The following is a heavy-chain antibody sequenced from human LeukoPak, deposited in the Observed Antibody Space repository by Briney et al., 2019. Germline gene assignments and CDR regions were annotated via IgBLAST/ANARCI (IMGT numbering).Heavy chain of an antibody. Sequence: GSLRLSCAASGFTFNNAWMSWVRQPPGKGLEWIGEVHLDGRTNYNPSLKSRLIMSVDLPENHISLKLTSVTAADTAVYYCAREGGFYRPLDYSGQGTLVTVSS. CDR2: VHLDGRT. J-gene: IGHJ4*02. CDR3: AREGGFYRPLDY. V-gene: IGHV4-4*02. D-gene: IGHD3-3*01. CDR1: GFTFNNAW.